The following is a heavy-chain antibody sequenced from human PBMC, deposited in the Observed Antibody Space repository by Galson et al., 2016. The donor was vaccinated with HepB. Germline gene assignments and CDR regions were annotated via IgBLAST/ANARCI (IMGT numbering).Heavy chain of an antibody. CDR2: IYHRGST. CDR3: ARGGDVAEY. J-gene: IGHJ4*02. D-gene: IGHD3-16*01. V-gene: IGHV4-4*02. CDR1: GGSISSSVW. Sequence: SETLSLTCAVPGGSISSSVWWSWVRQPPGKGLEWIGDIYHRGSTNYNPSLKSRVTMSLDMSKNHFSLKLRSVTAADTAVYYCARGGDVAEYWGQGTLVTVSS.